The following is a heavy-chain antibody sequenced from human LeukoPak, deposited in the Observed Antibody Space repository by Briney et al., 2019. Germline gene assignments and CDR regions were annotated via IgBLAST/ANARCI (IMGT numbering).Heavy chain of an antibody. CDR2: IIPIFGTA. V-gene: IGHV1-69*06. J-gene: IGHJ4*02. CDR1: GGTFSSYA. D-gene: IGHD7-27*01. CDR3: ARDQTYHPTGDWDFDY. Sequence: SVKVSCKASGGTFSSYAISWVRQAPGQGLEWMGGIIPIFGTANYAQKFQGRVTITADKSTSTAYMELSSLRSEDTAVYYCARDQTYHPTGDWDFDYWGQGTLVTVSS.